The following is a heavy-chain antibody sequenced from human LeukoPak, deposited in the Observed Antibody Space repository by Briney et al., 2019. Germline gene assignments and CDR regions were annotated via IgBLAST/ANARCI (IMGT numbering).Heavy chain of an antibody. J-gene: IGHJ4*02. CDR2: IIPIFGTA. CDR3: ARDRSDYSAGYFDY. CDR1: GGTFSSCA. Sequence: SVKVSCKASGGTFSSCAISWVRQAPGQGLEWMGGIIPIFGTANYAQKFQGRVTITADESTSTAYMELSSLRSEDTAVYYCARDRSDYSAGYFDYWGQGTLVTVSS. D-gene: IGHD4-17*01. V-gene: IGHV1-69*13.